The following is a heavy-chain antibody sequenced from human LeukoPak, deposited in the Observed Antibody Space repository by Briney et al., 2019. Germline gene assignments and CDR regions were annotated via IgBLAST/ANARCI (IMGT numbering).Heavy chain of an antibody. CDR3: ARVAPIGTPWFDP. Sequence: ASVKVSCKASGGTFSSYAISWVRQAPGQGLEWMGWISAYNGNTNYAQKLQGRVTMTTDTSTSTAYMELRSLRSDDTAVYYCARVAPIGTPWFDPWGQGTLVTVSS. CDR1: GGTFSSYA. V-gene: IGHV1-18*01. J-gene: IGHJ5*02. D-gene: IGHD2-15*01. CDR2: ISAYNGNT.